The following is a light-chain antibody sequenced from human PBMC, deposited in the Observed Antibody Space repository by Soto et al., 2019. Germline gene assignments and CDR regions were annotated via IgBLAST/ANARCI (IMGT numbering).Light chain of an antibody. J-gene: IGKJ1*01. Sequence: EIVMTQSPATLSVSPGERATLSCRASQSVSSNLAWYQQKPGQAPRLLIYGASTRATGVPARFSGSGSGTEFTLTISSLQSEEFAVYYCHQYASSPWTFGQGTKVDIK. CDR3: HQYASSPWT. CDR2: GAS. V-gene: IGKV3-15*01. CDR1: QSVSSN.